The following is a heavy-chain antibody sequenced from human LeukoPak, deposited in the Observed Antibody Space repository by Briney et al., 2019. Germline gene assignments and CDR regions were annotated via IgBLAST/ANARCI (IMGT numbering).Heavy chain of an antibody. V-gene: IGHV3-11*01. J-gene: IGHJ4*02. Sequence: GGSLRLSCAASGFTFSDYYMSWIRQAPGKGLEWVSCISSSGSTIYYADSVKGRFTISRGNAKNSLYLQMNSLRAEDTAVYYCARRRRWLQSAYFDYWGQGTLVTVSS. CDR2: ISSSGSTI. CDR1: GFTFSDYY. CDR3: ARRRRWLQSAYFDY. D-gene: IGHD5-24*01.